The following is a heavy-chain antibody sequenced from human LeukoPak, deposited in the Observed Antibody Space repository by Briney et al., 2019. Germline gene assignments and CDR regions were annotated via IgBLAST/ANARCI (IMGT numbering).Heavy chain of an antibody. D-gene: IGHD3-10*01. Sequence: GGSLRLSCAASGFTFSSYSLNWVRQAPGKGLEWVSFISSSSITIYYADSVKGRFTISRDNAKNSLFLQMNSLRAEDTAVYYCARDSYRALEYWGQGTLATVSS. J-gene: IGHJ4*02. V-gene: IGHV3-48*04. CDR2: ISSSSITI. CDR3: ARDSYRALEY. CDR1: GFTFSSYS.